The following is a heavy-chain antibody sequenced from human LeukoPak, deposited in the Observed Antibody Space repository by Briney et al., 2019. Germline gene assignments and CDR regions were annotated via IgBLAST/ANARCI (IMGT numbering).Heavy chain of an antibody. V-gene: IGHV1-18*01. CDR1: GYTFTSYG. D-gene: IGHD2-21*01. CDR2: ISAYNGNT. J-gene: IGHJ6*03. Sequence: GASVKVSCKASGYTFTSYGISWVRQAPGQGLEWMGWISAYNGNTNYAQKLQGRVTMTTDTSTSTAYMELRSLRSDDTAVYYCARGGSNIVVGGGRERYYYMDVWGKGTTVTISS. CDR3: ARGGSNIVVGGGRERYYYMDV.